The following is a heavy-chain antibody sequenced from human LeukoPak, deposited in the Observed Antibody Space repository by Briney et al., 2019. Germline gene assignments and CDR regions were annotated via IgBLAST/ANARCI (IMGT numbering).Heavy chain of an antibody. CDR1: GGSISSYY. V-gene: IGHV4-59*01. CDR3: ARVARMVRGAHYYGMDV. CDR2: IYYSGST. J-gene: IGHJ6*02. D-gene: IGHD3-10*01. Sequence: SETLSLTCTVSGGSISSYYWSWIQQPPGKGLEWIGYIYYSGSTNYNPSLKSRVTISVDTSKNQFSLKLSSVTAADTAVYYCARVARMVRGAHYYGMDVWGQGTTVTVSS.